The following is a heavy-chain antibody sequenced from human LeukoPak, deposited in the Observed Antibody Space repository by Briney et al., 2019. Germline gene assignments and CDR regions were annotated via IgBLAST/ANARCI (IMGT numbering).Heavy chain of an antibody. CDR1: GFSLRTGGVG. Sequence: SGPTLVKPTQTLTLTCTFSGFSLRTGGVGVGWIRQPPGKALEWLALIYWNDDKRYNPSLKSRLTITKDTSKNQVVLTMTNMDPVDTATYYCAHSTRGSTIYCSGGSCLDAFDIWGQGTMVTVSS. CDR2: IYWNDDK. J-gene: IGHJ3*02. D-gene: IGHD2-15*01. CDR3: AHSTRGSTIYCSGGSCLDAFDI. V-gene: IGHV2-5*01.